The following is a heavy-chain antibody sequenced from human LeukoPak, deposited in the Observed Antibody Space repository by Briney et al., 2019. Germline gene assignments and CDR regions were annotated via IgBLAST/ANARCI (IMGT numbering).Heavy chain of an antibody. CDR1: GGTFSSYA. CDR3: ARRYYYYMDV. V-gene: IGHV1-69*01. Sequence: GASVKVSCKASGGTFSSYAISWVRQAPGQGLEWMGGIIPIFGTANNAQKFQGRVTITADESTSTAYMELSSLRSEDTAVYYCARRYYYYMDVWGKGTTVTVSS. J-gene: IGHJ6*03. CDR2: IIPIFGTA.